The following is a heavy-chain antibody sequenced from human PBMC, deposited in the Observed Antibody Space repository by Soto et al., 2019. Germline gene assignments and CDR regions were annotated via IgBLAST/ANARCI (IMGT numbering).Heavy chain of an antibody. Sequence: GASVKVPCKASGGTFSSYAISWVRQAPGQGLEWMGGIIPIFGTANYAQKFQGRVTITADESTSTAYMELSSLRSEDTAVYYCARDLVAEGGGAPVGFDYWGQGTLVTVSS. CDR3: ARDLVAEGGGAPVGFDY. V-gene: IGHV1-69*13. CDR2: IIPIFGTA. D-gene: IGHD6-6*01. CDR1: GGTFSSYA. J-gene: IGHJ4*02.